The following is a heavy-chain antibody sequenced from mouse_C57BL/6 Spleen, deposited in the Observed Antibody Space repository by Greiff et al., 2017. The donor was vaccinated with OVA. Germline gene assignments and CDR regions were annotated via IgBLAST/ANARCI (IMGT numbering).Heavy chain of an antibody. CDR1: GYSFTSYY. Sequence: QVQLQQSGPELVKPGASVKISCKASGYSFTSYYIHWVKQRPGQGLEWIGWIYPGSGNTKYNEKFKGKATLTADTSSSTAYMQLSSLTSEDSAVYYCARSYYYGSKYFDYWGQGTTLTVSS. CDR2: IYPGSGNT. V-gene: IGHV1-66*01. J-gene: IGHJ2*01. CDR3: ARSYYYGSKYFDY. D-gene: IGHD1-1*01.